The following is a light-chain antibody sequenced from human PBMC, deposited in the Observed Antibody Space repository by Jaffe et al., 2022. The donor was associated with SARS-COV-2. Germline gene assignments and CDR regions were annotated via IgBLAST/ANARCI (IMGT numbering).Light chain of an antibody. CDR3: QQRSNWPWT. J-gene: IGKJ1*01. CDR1: QSVSSY. CDR2: DAS. V-gene: IGKV3-11*01. Sequence: EIVLTQSPATLSLSPGERATLSCRASQSVSSYLAWYQQKPGQAPRLLIYDASNRATGIPARFGGSGSGTDFTLTINSLEPEDFAVYYCQQRSNWPWTFGQGTKVEIK.